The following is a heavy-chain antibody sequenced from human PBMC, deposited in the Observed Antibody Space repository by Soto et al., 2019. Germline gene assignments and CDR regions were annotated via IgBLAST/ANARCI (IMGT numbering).Heavy chain of an antibody. CDR3: ALSSTSCYQSPYYYGMDV. V-gene: IGHV1-18*01. J-gene: IGHJ6*02. D-gene: IGHD2-2*01. CDR2: ISAYNGNT. Sequence: GASVKVSCKASGYTFTSYGISWVRQAPGQGLEWMGWISAYNGNTNYAQKLQGRVTMTTDTSTSTAYMELRSLRSDDTAVYYCALSSTSCYQSPYYYGMDVWGQGTTVTVSS. CDR1: GYTFTSYG.